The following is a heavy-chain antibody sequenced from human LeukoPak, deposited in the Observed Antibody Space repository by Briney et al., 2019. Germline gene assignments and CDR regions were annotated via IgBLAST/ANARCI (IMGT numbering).Heavy chain of an antibody. CDR2: TSGTTGDT. Sequence: GGSLRLSCAASGLTFSTSPMNWVRQAPGKGLEWVSTSGTTGDTYYSDSVKGRFTISRDNSKNTLYLQMTSLRAEDTALYYCATKTPGNYPYDYWGQGTLVIVSP. CDR1: GLTFSTSP. D-gene: IGHD3-22*01. J-gene: IGHJ4*02. CDR3: ATKTPGNYPYDY. V-gene: IGHV3-23*01.